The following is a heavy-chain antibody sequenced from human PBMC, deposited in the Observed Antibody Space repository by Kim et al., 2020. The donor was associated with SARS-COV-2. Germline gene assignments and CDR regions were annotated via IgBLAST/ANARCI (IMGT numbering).Heavy chain of an antibody. Sequence: SETLSLTCTVSGGSISSYYWSWIRQPPGKGLEWIGYIYYSGSTNYNPSLKSRVTISVDTSKNQFSLKLSSVTAADTAVYYCARGSLPVVVIDYWGQGTLVTVSS. CDR3: ARGSLPVVVIDY. CDR2: IYYSGST. J-gene: IGHJ4*02. CDR1: GGSISSYY. D-gene: IGHD3-22*01. V-gene: IGHV4-59*01.